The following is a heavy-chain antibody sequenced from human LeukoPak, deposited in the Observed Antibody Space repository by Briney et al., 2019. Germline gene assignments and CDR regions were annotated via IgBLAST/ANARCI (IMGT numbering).Heavy chain of an antibody. V-gene: IGHV1-69*13. CDR3: ARDRTGGYSPSMDV. CDR1: GYTFTSYG. D-gene: IGHD5-18*01. Sequence: GASVKVSCKASGYTFTSYGISWVRQAPGQGLEWMGGIIPIFGTANYAQKFQGRVTITADESTSTAYMELSSLRSEDTAVYYCARDRTGGYSPSMDVWGQGTTVTVSS. J-gene: IGHJ6*02. CDR2: IIPIFGTA.